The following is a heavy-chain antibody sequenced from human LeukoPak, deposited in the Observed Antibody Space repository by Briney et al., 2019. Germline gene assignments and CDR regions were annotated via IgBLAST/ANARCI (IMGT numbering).Heavy chain of an antibody. CDR2: IYYSGST. CDR1: GGSISSGDYY. D-gene: IGHD1-26*01. CDR3: ARGSGGWFDP. V-gene: IGHV4-30-4*01. J-gene: IGHJ5*02. Sequence: SETLSLTCTVSGGSISSGDYYWSWIRQPPGKGLEWIAYIYYSGSTYYNPSLKSRITISVDTSENQFSLKLSSVTAADTAVYYCARGSGGWFDPWGQGTLVTVSS.